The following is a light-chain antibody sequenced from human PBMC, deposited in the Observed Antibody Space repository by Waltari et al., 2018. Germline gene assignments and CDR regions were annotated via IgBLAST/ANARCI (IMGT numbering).Light chain of an antibody. CDR3: QQYYTMWT. CDR1: QGISNS. V-gene: IGKV1-NL1*01. CDR2: GAA. Sequence: DIQMTQSPSSLSASVGDRVTITCRASQGISNSLAWYQQKAGKAPKLLLSGAARLESGVPSRFSGSGSGTHYTLTISSLQPEDFATCYCQQYYTMWTFGQGTKVEVK. J-gene: IGKJ1*01.